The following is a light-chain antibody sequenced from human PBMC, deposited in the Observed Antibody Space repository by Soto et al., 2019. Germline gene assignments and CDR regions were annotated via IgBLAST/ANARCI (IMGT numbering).Light chain of an antibody. V-gene: IGLV2-23*01. Sequence: QSALTQPASVSGSPGQSITISCTGTSSDVGSYNLVSWYQQHPGKAPKLMIYEGSKRPSGLSNRFSGSKSGNTASLTISGLQAEDEADYYCCSYAGYSTYVFGTGTKLTVL. CDR1: SSDVGSYNL. CDR3: CSYAGYSTYV. CDR2: EGS. J-gene: IGLJ1*01.